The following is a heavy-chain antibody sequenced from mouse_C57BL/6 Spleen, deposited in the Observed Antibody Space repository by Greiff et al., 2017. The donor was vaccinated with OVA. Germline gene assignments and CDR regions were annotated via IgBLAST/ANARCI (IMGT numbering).Heavy chain of an antibody. V-gene: IGHV5-4*03. D-gene: IGHD1-1*01. J-gene: IGHJ4*01. CDR1: GFTFSSYA. Sequence: EVKLVESGGGLVKPGGSLKLSCAASGFTFSSYAMSWVRQTPEKRLEWVATISDGGSYTYYPDNVKGRFTISRDNAKNNLYLQMSHLKSEDTAMYYCARGGYYGGVSYYAMDYWGQGTSVTVSS. CDR3: ARGGYYGGVSYYAMDY. CDR2: ISDGGSYT.